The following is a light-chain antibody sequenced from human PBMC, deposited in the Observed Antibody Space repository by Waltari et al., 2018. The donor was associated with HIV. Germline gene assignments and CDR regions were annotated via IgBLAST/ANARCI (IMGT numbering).Light chain of an antibody. CDR1: QRLVHNDGNTC. V-gene: IGKV2-30*02. J-gene: IGKJ2*01. CDR3: MQGLHWPYT. CDR2: QVA. Sequence: DVVMTQSPLSLPVTLGQPASISCTSTQRLVHNDGNTCLSWFQQRPGQSPRRLLYQVAKRDSGVPDRFSGSGSGTDFTLKISRVEAEDVGVYYCMQGLHWPYTFGQGTKLEIK.